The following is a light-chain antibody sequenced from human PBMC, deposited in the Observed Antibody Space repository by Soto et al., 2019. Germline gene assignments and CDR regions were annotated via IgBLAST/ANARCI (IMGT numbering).Light chain of an antibody. J-gene: IGKJ1*01. CDR3: QHRHSYPWT. Sequence: DIQLTQSPSFLSASVGDRVTITCRASQGIYTYLAWYQHKPGRAPELLIYAASTLQSGVPSRFSGSGSGTEFTLTIGSLQPEDFATYYCQHRHSYPWTCGQGTRVEI. CDR1: QGIYTY. V-gene: IGKV1-9*01. CDR2: AAS.